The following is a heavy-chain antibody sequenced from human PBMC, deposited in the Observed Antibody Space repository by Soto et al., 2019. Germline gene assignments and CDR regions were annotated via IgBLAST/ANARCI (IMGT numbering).Heavy chain of an antibody. J-gene: IGHJ4*02. Sequence: GASVKVSCKASGGTFSSYAISWVRQAPGQGLEWMGGIIPIFGTANYAQKFQGRVTITADESTSTAYMELSSLRSEDTAVYYCAKSIAAQVFDYWRQGTLVTVSS. V-gene: IGHV1-69*13. D-gene: IGHD6-6*01. CDR1: GGTFSSYA. CDR2: IIPIFGTA. CDR3: AKSIAAQVFDY.